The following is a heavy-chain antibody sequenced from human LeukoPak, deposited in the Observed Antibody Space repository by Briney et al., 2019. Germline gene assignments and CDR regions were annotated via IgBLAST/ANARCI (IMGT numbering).Heavy chain of an antibody. CDR1: GGSISSCNW. V-gene: IGHV4-4*02. D-gene: IGHD3-22*01. J-gene: IGHJ6*03. CDR2: IHHSGST. CDR3: ARGYSSGYYYYYYYMDV. Sequence: PSETLSLTCAVSGGSISSCNWWSWVRQPPGKGLEWIGEIHHSGSTNYNPSLKSRVTISVDKSRNQFSLKLSSVTAADTAVYYCARGYSSGYYYYYYYMDVWGKGTTVTISS.